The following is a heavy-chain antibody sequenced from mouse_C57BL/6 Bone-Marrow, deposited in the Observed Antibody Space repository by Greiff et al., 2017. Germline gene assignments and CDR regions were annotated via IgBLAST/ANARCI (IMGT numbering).Heavy chain of an antibody. D-gene: IGHD2-2*01. V-gene: IGHV1-59*01. CDR2: IDPSDSYT. CDR1: GYTFTSYW. J-gene: IGHJ3*01. CDR3: ATMVTTGFAY. Sequence: QVQLQQPGAELVRPGTSVKLSCKASGYTFTSYWMHWVKQRPGQGLEWIGVIDPSDSYTNYNQKFKGKATLTVDTSSSTAYMQLSSLTSEDSAVYYCATMVTTGFAYWGQGTLVTVSA.